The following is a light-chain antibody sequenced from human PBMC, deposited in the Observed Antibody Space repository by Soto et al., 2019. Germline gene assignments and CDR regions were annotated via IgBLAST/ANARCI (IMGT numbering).Light chain of an antibody. CDR3: SSYTSSSTPL. Sequence: QSAPTQPASVSGSPGQSITISCTGTSSDVGGYNYVSWYQQHPGKAPKLMIYDVSNRPSGVSNRFSGSKSGNTASLTISGLQAEDEADYYCSSYTSSSTPLFGGGTKVTVL. V-gene: IGLV2-14*01. CDR1: SSDVGGYNY. J-gene: IGLJ2*01. CDR2: DVS.